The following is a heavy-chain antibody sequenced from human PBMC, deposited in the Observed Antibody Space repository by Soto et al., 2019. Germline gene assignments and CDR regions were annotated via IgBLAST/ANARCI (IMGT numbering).Heavy chain of an antibody. CDR3: ARDFLGGRSSWYYGY. D-gene: IGHD6-13*01. CDR1: GFTFMSYG. CDR2: KWYDGSNK. J-gene: IGHJ4*02. Sequence: QVQLVESGGGVVQPGRSLRLSCAASGFTFMSYGMHWVRQAPGKGLEWVAVKWYDGSNKYYADSVKGRFTISRDNSKNTLYLQMNGLRAEDTAVYYCARDFLGGRSSWYYGYWGQGTLVTVSS. V-gene: IGHV3-33*01.